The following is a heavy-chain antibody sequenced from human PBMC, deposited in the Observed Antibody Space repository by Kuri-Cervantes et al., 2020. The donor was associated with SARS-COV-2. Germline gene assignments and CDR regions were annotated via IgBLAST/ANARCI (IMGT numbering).Heavy chain of an antibody. J-gene: IGHJ4*02. CDR3: ARTVTTTPDY. Sequence: CAVYGGSFSGYYWSWIRQPPGKGLEWIGEINHSGSTNYNPSLKSRVTISVDTSKNQFSLKLSSVTAADTAVYYCARTVTTTPDYWGQGTLVTVSS. CDR1: GGSFSGYY. D-gene: IGHD4-11*01. CDR2: INHSGST. V-gene: IGHV4-34*01.